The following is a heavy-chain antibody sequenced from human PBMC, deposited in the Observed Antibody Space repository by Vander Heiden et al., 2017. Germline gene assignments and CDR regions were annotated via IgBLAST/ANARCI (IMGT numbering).Heavy chain of an antibody. Sequence: QVQLVESGGGVVQPGRSLRLSCAASGFPFSSYGMHWVRQDPGKGLEWVAVIWYDGSNKYYADSVKGRFTISRDNSKNTLYLQMNSLRAEDTAVYYCASLTYYYDSSGSYDAFDIWGQGTMVTVSS. CDR3: ASLTYYYDSSGSYDAFDI. CDR1: GFPFSSYG. J-gene: IGHJ3*02. CDR2: IWYDGSNK. D-gene: IGHD3-22*01. V-gene: IGHV3-33*01.